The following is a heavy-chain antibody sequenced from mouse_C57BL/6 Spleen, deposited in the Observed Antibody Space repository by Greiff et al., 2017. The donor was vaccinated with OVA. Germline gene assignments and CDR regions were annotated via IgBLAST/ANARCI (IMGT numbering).Heavy chain of an antibody. CDR2: INPSTGCT. Sequence: VQLQQSGPELVKPGASVKISCKASGYSFTGYYMNWVKQSPEKSLEWIGEINPSTGCTTYNQKFKAKATLTVDKSSSTAYMQLKSLSSEDSACYCCGREGYVDYWGQGTTLTVSA. J-gene: IGHJ2*01. CDR1: GYSFTGYY. CDR3: GREGYVDY. V-gene: IGHV1-42*01.